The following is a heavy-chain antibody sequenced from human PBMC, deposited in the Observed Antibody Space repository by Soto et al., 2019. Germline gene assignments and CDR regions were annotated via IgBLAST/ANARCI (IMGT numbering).Heavy chain of an antibody. CDR2: IYSSGSA. Sequence: ARTLSLTCTVSGDSVSSGGYYWSWIRQPPGKGLEWIGYIYSSGSANYNPSLKSRVTISRDTSKNQISLKVASVTAADTAGYYCARGFSSVSMDAWGQGTTVTVSS. J-gene: IGHJ6*02. CDR3: ARGFSSVSMDA. V-gene: IGHV4-61*08. D-gene: IGHD6-19*01. CDR1: GDSVSSGGYY.